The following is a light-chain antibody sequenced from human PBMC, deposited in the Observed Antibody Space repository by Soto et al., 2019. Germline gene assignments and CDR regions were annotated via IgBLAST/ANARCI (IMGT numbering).Light chain of an antibody. CDR3: GSYAGSDTFV. J-gene: IGLJ1*01. CDR1: GSDIYAYNY. Sequence: QSVLTQPASVSGSPGQSITITFTGTGSDIYAYNYVSWYQQHPGKAPKVVISGVNIRPSGVSSRFSGSKSGNTASLTISGLQAEDEAEYFCGSYAGSDTFVFGTGTKVTVL. V-gene: IGLV2-14*01. CDR2: GVN.